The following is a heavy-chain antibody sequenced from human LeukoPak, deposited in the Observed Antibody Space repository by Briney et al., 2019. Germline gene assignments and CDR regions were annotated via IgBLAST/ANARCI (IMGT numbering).Heavy chain of an antibody. CDR2: IIAYNGNT. D-gene: IGHD1-26*01. CDR1: GGTFSSYA. J-gene: IGHJ4*02. Sequence: ASVKVSCKASGGTFSSYAISWVRQAPGQGLEWMGRIIAYNGNTNYAQKLQGRVTMTTDTSTSTAYMELRSLRSDDTAVYYCARDGTVGAFDYWGQGTLVTVSS. CDR3: ARDGTVGAFDY. V-gene: IGHV1-18*01.